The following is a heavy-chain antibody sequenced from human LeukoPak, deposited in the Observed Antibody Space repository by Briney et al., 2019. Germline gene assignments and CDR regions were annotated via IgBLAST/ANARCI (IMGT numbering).Heavy chain of an antibody. Sequence: SETLSLTCTVSGGSISSSSYYWGRIRQPPGKGLERIGSIDYSGSTYYNPSLKSRVTISVDTSKNQFSLKLSSVTAADTAVYYCARHQGGLLGYCSSTSCYRGLYYFDYWGQGTLVTVSS. CDR2: IDYSGST. J-gene: IGHJ4*02. CDR1: GGSISSSSYY. CDR3: ARHQGGLLGYCSSTSCYRGLYYFDY. D-gene: IGHD2-2*02. V-gene: IGHV4-39*01.